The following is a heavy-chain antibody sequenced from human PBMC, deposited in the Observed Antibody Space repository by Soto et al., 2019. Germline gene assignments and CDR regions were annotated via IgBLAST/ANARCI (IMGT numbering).Heavy chain of an antibody. V-gene: IGHV4-34*01. CDR2: INHSGST. CDR3: ARGKWLRLGGGYYFYYAMDV. Sequence: SETLSLTCAVYGGSFSDYYWNWIRQPPGKGLERIGEINHSGSTNYNPSLKSRVTISVDTSNYQFSLKLSSVTAADAAVYYCARGKWLRLGGGYYFYYAMDVWGQGTTVT. J-gene: IGHJ6*02. CDR1: GGSFSDYY. D-gene: IGHD5-12*01.